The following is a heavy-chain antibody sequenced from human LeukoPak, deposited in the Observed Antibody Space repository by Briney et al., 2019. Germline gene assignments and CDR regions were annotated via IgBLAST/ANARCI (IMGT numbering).Heavy chain of an antibody. CDR2: ISYDGSNK. J-gene: IGHJ6*02. Sequence: GGSLRLSCAASGFTFSSYGMHWVRQAPGKGLEWVAVISYDGSNKYYADSAKGRFTISRDNSKNTLYLQMNSLRTGDTAVYYCAKDRVPSSGWYGGYYYYYYGMDVWGQGTTVTVSS. D-gene: IGHD6-19*01. CDR3: AKDRVPSSGWYGGYYYYYYGMDV. CDR1: GFTFSSYG. V-gene: IGHV3-30*18.